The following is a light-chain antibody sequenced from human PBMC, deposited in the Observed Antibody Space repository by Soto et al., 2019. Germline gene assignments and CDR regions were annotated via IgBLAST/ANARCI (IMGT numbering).Light chain of an antibody. V-gene: IGKV3-20*01. CDR1: QSVSSSY. Sequence: EIVLAQSPGTLSLSPGERATRSCRASQSVSSSYLSWYQQKPWQCPGLLIYGSSSRATGGRDRFSGSGSGTDFTRTISGLEPEDLSVYYLQQDGSSQLTLGGGTKVDI. J-gene: IGKJ4*01. CDR2: GSS. CDR3: QQDGSSQLT.